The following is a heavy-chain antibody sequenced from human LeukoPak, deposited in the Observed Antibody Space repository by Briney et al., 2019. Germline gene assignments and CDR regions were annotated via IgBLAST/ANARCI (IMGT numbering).Heavy chain of an antibody. J-gene: IGHJ4*02. CDR2: IYPGDSDI. CDR3: ARHEYYDSSGYHFDY. V-gene: IGHV5-51*01. Sequence: GESLKISCQASGYTFSNYWIGWVRQLPDKGLKWMAIIYPGDSDIRYSPSFQGRVTISADKSINTAYLQWSSLKASDTAMYYCARHEYYDSSGYHFDYWGQGTLVTVSS. CDR1: GYTFSNYW. D-gene: IGHD3-22*01.